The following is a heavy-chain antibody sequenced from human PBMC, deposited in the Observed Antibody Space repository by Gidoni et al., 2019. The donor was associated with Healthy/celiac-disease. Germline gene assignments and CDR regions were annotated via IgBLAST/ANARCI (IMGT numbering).Heavy chain of an antibody. CDR1: GGTFSSYA. CDR3: AAVSTIFGGENGAYYYYYYGMDV. J-gene: IGHJ6*02. D-gene: IGHD3-3*01. V-gene: IGHV1-69*01. Sequence: QVQLVQSGAEVKKPGSSVKVSCKASGGTFSSYAISWVRQAPGQGLEWMGGIIPIFGTANYAQKFQGRVTITADESTSTAYMELSSLRSEDTAVYYCAAVSTIFGGENGAYYYYYYGMDVWGQGTTVTVSS. CDR2: IIPIFGTA.